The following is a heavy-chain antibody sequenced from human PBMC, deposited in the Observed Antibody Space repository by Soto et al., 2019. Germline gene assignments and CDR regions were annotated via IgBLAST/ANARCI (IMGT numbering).Heavy chain of an antibody. CDR1: GGSISSSNW. CDR2: IYHSGST. CDR3: ARVSGSYYYGMDV. J-gene: IGHJ6*02. V-gene: IGHV4-4*02. Sequence: QVQLQELGPGLVKPSGTLSLTCAVSGGSISSSNWWSWVRQPPGKGLEWIGEIYHSGSTNYNPSLQGRVTLSVDKSKNQFSLKLSSVTAADTAVYYCARVSGSYYYGMDVWGQGTTVTVSS. D-gene: IGHD1-26*01.